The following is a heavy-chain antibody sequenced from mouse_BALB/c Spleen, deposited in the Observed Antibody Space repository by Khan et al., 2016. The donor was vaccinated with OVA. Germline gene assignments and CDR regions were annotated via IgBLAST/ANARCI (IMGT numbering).Heavy chain of an antibody. CDR1: GYTFTNYL. CDR2: IYPGVGYI. V-gene: IGHV1-63*02. D-gene: IGHD3-1*01. CDR3: TKWANGFFDV. Sequence: QVQLQQSGAELVRPGTSVKISCKASGYTFTNYLLGWVKQRPGHGLEWIGDIYPGVGYINYNEKFKGRATLTAGTSSSTAYIQISSLTSEDSAVFCGTKWANGFFDVWGAGTTVTVSA. J-gene: IGHJ1*01.